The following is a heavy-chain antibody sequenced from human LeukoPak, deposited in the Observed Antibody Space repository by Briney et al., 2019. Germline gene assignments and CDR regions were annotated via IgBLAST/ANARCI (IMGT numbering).Heavy chain of an antibody. CDR1: GYTFTGYY. V-gene: IGHV7-4-1*02. D-gene: IGHD2-15*01. J-gene: IGHJ4*02. CDR3: ARDFPGSGIDY. CDR2: INTNTGNP. Sequence: ASVKVSCKASGYTFTGYYMHWVRQAPGQGLEWMGWINTNTGNPTYAQGFTGRFVFSLDTSVSTAYLQISSLKAEDTAVYYCARDFPGSGIDYWGQGTLVTVSS.